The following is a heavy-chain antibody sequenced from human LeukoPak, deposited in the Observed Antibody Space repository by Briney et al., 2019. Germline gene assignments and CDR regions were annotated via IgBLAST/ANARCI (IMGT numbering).Heavy chain of an antibody. V-gene: IGHV3-21*01. CDR3: ARDREYQLRKAYYYYGMDV. Sequence: GGSLRFSCAASGFTFSSYSMNWARQAPGKGLEWVSSISSSSSYIYYADSAKGRFTISRDNAKNSLYLQMNSLRAEDTAVYYCARDREYQLRKAYYYYGMDVWGKGTTVTVSS. CDR1: GFTFSSYS. J-gene: IGHJ6*04. CDR2: ISSSSSYI. D-gene: IGHD2-2*01.